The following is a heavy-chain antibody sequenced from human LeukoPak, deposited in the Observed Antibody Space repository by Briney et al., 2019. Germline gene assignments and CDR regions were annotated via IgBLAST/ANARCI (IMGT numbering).Heavy chain of an antibody. CDR1: GFTFSNAW. CDR2: IKSKTEGETT. Sequence: GGSLRLSCTASGFTFSNAWMTWVRQAPGKGLEWVGRIKSKTEGETTDYVEPVKGRFIISRDDSKNTLYLQMNSLRAEDTAIYYCARLIYRSHDYGDCGGYCYYVLDVWGQGTTVTVSS. D-gene: IGHD4-17*01. J-gene: IGHJ6*02. CDR3: ARLIYRSHDYGDCGGYCYYVLDV. V-gene: IGHV3-15*01.